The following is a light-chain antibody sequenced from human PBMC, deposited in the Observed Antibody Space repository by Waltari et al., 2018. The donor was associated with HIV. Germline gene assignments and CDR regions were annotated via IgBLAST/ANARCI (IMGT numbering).Light chain of an antibody. CDR1: QIIRDNF. CDR3: QQYATSPT. CDR2: AAS. J-gene: IGKJ1*01. Sequence: DILLTQTPGTLSLSSGQRATLSCWASQIIRDNFLAWYQQRPGQAPRLLMFAASSRATGIPDRFTGSGSGTEFSLTIARLEPEDYAVYYCQQYATSPTFGNGTKVEV. V-gene: IGKV3-20*01.